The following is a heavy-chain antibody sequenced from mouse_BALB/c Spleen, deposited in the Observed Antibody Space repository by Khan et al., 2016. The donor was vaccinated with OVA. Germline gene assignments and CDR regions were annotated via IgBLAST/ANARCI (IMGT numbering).Heavy chain of an antibody. CDR2: IYPSDSYT. J-gene: IGHJ4*01. V-gene: IGHV1-69*02. D-gene: IGHD2-14*01. CDR1: GYTFTSYW. CDR3: TRRNGRYDDAMDY. Sequence: QVQLQQSGAELVRPGASVKLSCKASGYTFTSYWINWVKQRPGQGLEWIGYIYPSDSYTNYNQKFKAKATLTVDKSSSTAYMQLSSPTSEDSAVYYCTRRNGRYDDAMDYWGQGTSVTVSS.